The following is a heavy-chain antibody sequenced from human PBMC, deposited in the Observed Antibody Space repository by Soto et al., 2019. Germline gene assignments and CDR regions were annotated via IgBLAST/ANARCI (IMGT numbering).Heavy chain of an antibody. CDR3: AKNGQPPYYYYGLDV. Sequence: ASVKVCCKVSGYTLTELSMHWVRQAPGKGLEWMGGFDPEDGETIYAQKFQGRVTMTIDTSTSTAYMELRSLTSDDTAVYYCAKNGQPPYYYYGLDVWGQGTKVTVSS. V-gene: IGHV1-24*01. D-gene: IGHD2-8*01. CDR1: GYTLTELS. J-gene: IGHJ6*02. CDR2: FDPEDGET.